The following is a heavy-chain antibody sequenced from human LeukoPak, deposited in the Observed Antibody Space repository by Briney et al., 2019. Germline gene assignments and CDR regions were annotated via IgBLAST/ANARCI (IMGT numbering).Heavy chain of an antibody. CDR3: AKAMSTDHYDSRGFYRVDFDS. CDR2: LTNSGGSGGVT. J-gene: IGHJ4*02. CDR1: GFTFSTYA. V-gene: IGHV3-23*01. D-gene: IGHD3-22*01. Sequence: TGGSLRLSCAASGFTFSTYAMSWVRQAPGKGLEWVSALTNSGGSGGVTYYADSVKGRFIISRDNSKSTLYLQLSSLRAEDTAVYCCAKAMSTDHYDSRGFYRVDFDSWGQGTLVTVSS.